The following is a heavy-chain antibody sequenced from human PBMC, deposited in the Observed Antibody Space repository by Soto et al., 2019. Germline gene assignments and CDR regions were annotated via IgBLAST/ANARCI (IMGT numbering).Heavy chain of an antibody. V-gene: IGHV4-30-2*01. D-gene: IGHD3-10*01. CDR2: ISHTGST. CDR1: GGSITSGNSYS. J-gene: IGHJ5*02. CDR3: ARAVAPYFGTWFDP. Sequence: SETLSLTCAVSGGSITSGNSYSWSWIRQPPGKGLEWIGSISHTGSTSYNPSLKSRLTMSVDKSKNQLSLRLSSVTAADMAVYYCARAVAPYFGTWFDPWGQGILVTVSS.